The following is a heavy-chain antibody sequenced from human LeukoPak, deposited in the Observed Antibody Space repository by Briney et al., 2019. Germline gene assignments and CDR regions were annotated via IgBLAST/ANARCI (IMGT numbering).Heavy chain of an antibody. V-gene: IGHV3-9*01. CDR1: GFTFSSYA. D-gene: IGHD1-7*01. J-gene: IGHJ4*02. Sequence: TGGSLRLSCAASGFTFSSYAMHWVRQTPGKGLEWVSGISWNSATMDYADSLRGRFTISRDNAKNSLYLQMSDLRSEDTALYYCAKLCDWNSIDYWGQGTLVAVSS. CDR3: AKLCDWNSIDY. CDR2: ISWNSATM.